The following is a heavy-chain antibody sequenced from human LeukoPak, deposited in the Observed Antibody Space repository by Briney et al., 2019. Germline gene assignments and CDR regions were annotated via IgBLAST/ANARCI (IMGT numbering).Heavy chain of an antibody. D-gene: IGHD3-9*01. V-gene: IGHV1-69*13. CDR2: IIPIFGTA. J-gene: IGHJ4*02. Sequence: SVKVSCKASGGTFSSYAISWVRQAPGQGLEWMGGIIPIFGTANYAQKFQGRVTITADESTSTAYMELSSLRSEDTAVYYCTRVAYYDLLTGYYNDNWGQGTLLTVSS. CDR1: GGTFSSYA. CDR3: TRVAYYDLLTGYYNDN.